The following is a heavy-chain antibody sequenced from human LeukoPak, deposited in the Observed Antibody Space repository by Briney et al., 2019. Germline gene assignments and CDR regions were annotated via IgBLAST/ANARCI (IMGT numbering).Heavy chain of an antibody. J-gene: IGHJ2*01. CDR1: GGSISSDSCY. Sequence: SETLSLTCTVSGGSISSDSCYWNWIRRPAGKGLEWIGRIYTRGSTNYNPSLKSRVTISINTSKNQCSLNLSSVTAADTAVYYCARDFPPGYSRGYLDLWGHGTLVTVSS. CDR2: IYTRGST. CDR3: ARDFPPGYSRGYLDL. D-gene: IGHD5-18*01. V-gene: IGHV4-61*02.